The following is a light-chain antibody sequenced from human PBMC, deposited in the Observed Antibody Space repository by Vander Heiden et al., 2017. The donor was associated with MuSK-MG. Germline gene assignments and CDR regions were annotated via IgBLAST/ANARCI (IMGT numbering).Light chain of an antibody. CDR2: GAS. J-gene: IGKJ4*01. CDR3: QQYNNWPLT. Sequence: EIVMPQSPATLSVSPGERATLSCRASQSISGSLAWYQHKPGRAPSLLIYGASTRATGIPARFSGSGSGTGFSLTISSLQSEDSAVYYCQQYNNWPLTFGGGTKVEIE. CDR1: QSISGS. V-gene: IGKV3-15*01.